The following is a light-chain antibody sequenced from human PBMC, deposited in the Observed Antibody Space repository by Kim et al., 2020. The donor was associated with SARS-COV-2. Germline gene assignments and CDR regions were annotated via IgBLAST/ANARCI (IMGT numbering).Light chain of an antibody. CDR3: QRRSDWPLT. CDR2: YVS. CDR1: QSIGTF. Sequence: SLVPWKGAILSWLASQSIGTFLVLFQEKPGQAPRLVLYYVSNGATGIPGRISCSGSGTDFTLTISSLDPEDFAVYYCQRRSDWPLTFGGGTKLEI. V-gene: IGKV3-11*01. J-gene: IGKJ4*01.